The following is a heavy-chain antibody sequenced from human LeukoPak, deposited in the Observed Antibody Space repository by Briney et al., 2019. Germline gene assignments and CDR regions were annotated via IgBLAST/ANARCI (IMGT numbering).Heavy chain of an antibody. J-gene: IGHJ4*02. CDR1: GFTFSSYG. CDR3: ARGPVYGPGSYYPESALDY. CDR2: IWYDGSNK. D-gene: IGHD3-10*01. Sequence: GGSLRLSCAASGFTFSSYGMHWVRQAPGKGLEWVAVIWYDGSNKYYADSVKGRFTISRDNSKNTLYLQMNSLRAEDTAVYYCARGPVYGPGSYYPESALDYWGQGTLVTVSS. V-gene: IGHV3-33*01.